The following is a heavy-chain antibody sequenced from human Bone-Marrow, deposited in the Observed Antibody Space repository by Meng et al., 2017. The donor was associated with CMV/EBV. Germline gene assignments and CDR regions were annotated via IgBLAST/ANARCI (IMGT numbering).Heavy chain of an antibody. V-gene: IGHV2-5*02. CDR2: LYWDGDK. J-gene: IGHJ4*02. CDR1: GFSLSTSGVV. D-gene: IGHD2-21*01. CDR3: VHRRTSTSAYSD. Sequence: QITLKESGPTLVKPTQTLTLTCTFSGFSLSTSGVVVGWIRQPPGKALECLALLYWDGDKRYSPSLKNRLTITKDTSKNQVVLTMTNMDPMDTATYYCVHRRTSTSAYSDWGQGTQVTVSS.